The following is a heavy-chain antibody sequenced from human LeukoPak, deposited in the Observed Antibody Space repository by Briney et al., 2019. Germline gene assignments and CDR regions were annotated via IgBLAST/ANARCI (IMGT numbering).Heavy chain of an antibody. CDR2: INPSAGST. V-gene: IGHV1-46*01. Sequence: ASVKVSCKASGYPFTSYYMHWVRQAPGQGLEWMGIINPSAGSTTYAQKFQGRVTMTRDTSTSTVYMELSSLRSEDTAAYYCARDPITMISAPPDYWGQGTLVTVSS. D-gene: IGHD3-22*01. CDR3: ARDPITMISAPPDY. J-gene: IGHJ4*02. CDR1: GYPFTSYY.